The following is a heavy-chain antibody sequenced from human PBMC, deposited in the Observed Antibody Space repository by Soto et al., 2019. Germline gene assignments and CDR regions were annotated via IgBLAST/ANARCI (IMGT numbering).Heavy chain of an antibody. J-gene: IGHJ4*02. Sequence: QITLKESGATLVRPTQTLTLTCTFSGFSLSTSGLGVGWIRQPPGKALEWLILIYWNDDKRSRPSLKARITITKDISNNQVVLTVTNMYPVVAVIYCCARRTSGWYLLDFWGQGTLVTVSS. CDR1: GFSLSTSGLG. V-gene: IGHV2-5*01. CDR2: IYWNDDK. CDR3: ARRTSGWYLLDF. D-gene: IGHD6-19*01.